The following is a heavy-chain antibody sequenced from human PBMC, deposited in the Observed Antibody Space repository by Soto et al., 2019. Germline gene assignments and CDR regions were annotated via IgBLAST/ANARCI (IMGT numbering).Heavy chain of an antibody. CDR3: AREEVSRPNTYHGLDV. CDR1: GFTFNTYT. CDR2: ISSRSIYI. V-gene: IGHV3-21*01. Sequence: EVQLVESGGGLVKPGGSLRLSCAGSGFTFNTYTMNWVRQAPGKGLEWVSSISSRSIYIYYADSVTGRFTISRDDARNSLYLQMNSLRAEDTAVYYCAREEVSRPNTYHGLDVWGQGTTVTVSS. J-gene: IGHJ6*02.